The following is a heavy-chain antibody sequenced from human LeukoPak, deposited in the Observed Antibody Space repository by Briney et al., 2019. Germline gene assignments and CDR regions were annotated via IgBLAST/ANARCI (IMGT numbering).Heavy chain of an antibody. CDR1: GGTFSSYA. Sequence: SVKVSCKASGGTFSSYAISWVRQAPGQGLEWMGGIIPIFGTANYAQKFQGRVTITADESTSTAYMELSSLRSEDTAVYYCAGSTVTRLAEYFQHWGQGTLVTVAS. J-gene: IGHJ1*01. V-gene: IGHV1-69*13. CDR2: IIPIFGTA. D-gene: IGHD4-17*01. CDR3: AGSTVTRLAEYFQH.